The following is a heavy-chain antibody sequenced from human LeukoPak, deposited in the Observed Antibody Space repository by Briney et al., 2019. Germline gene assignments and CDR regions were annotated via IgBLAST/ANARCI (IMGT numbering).Heavy chain of an antibody. J-gene: IGHJ4*02. D-gene: IGHD6-13*01. CDR2: INPNSGGT. CDR1: GYTFTGYY. CDR3: ARSAAALYYFDY. V-gene: IGHV1-2*02. Sequence: GASVKGSCEASGYTFTGYYMHWVRHTPGQGLEWMGWINPNSGGTNYAQKFQGRVTMTRDTSISTAYMELSRLRSDDTAVYYCARSAAALYYFDYWGQGTLVTVSS.